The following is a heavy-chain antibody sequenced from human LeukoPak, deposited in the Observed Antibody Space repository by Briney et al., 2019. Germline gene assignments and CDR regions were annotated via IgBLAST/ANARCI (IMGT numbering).Heavy chain of an antibody. CDR1: GGTFSSYA. D-gene: IGHD3-16*02. V-gene: IGHV1-69*06. Sequence: SVKVSCKASGGTFSSYAISWVRQAPGRGLEWMGGIIPIFGTANYAQKFRGRVTMTEDTSTDTAYMELSSLRSEDTAVYYCATDRYMRPNWGQGTLVTVSS. CDR2: IIPIFGTA. CDR3: ATDRYMRPN. J-gene: IGHJ4*02.